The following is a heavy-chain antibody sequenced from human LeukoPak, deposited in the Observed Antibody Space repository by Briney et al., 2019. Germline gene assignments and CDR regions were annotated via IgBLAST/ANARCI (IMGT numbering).Heavy chain of an antibody. J-gene: IGHJ4*02. D-gene: IGHD3-22*01. CDR2: INPNSGGT. CDR1: GYTFTGYY. CDR3: AREYYYDSSGCYPLGY. Sequence: ASVKVSCKASGYTFTGYYMHWVRQAPGQGLEWMGWINPNSGGTNYAQKFQGRVTMTRDTSISTAYMELSRLRSDDTAVYYCAREYYYDSSGCYPLGYWGQGTLVTVSS. V-gene: IGHV1-2*02.